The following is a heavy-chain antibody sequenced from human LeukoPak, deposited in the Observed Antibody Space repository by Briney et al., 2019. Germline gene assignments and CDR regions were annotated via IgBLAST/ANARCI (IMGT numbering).Heavy chain of an antibody. J-gene: IGHJ4*02. Sequence: GGSLRLSCAVSGFTFSSYAMSWVRQAPGKGLEWVSAISGSGGNTYYADSVKGRFTISRDNSKNTLYLQMDSLRAEDTGVYYCARSNQADDYWGQGTLVTVSS. CDR2: ISGSGGNT. V-gene: IGHV3-23*01. CDR3: ARSNQADDY. D-gene: IGHD1-14*01. CDR1: GFTFSSYA.